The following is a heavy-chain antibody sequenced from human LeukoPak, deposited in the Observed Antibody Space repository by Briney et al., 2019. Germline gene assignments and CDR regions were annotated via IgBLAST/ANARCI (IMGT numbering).Heavy chain of an antibody. J-gene: IGHJ4*02. Sequence: SETLSLTCTVSGGSVSSGSYYWSWIRQPPGKGLEWIGYIYYSGSTDYNPSLKSRVTMSVDTPKNHFSLKLSSVTAADTAVYYCARVGLDSSGYYHYKFDYWGQGTLVTVSS. CDR3: ARVGLDSSGYYHYKFDY. D-gene: IGHD3-22*01. CDR1: GGSVSSGSYY. CDR2: IYYSGST. V-gene: IGHV4-61*03.